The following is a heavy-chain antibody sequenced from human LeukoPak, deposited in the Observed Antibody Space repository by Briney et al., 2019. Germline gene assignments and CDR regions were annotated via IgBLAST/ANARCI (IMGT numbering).Heavy chain of an antibody. Sequence: PSQTLSLTCTVSGGSISSGGYYWSWIRQHPGKGLEWIGYIYYSGSTYYNPSLKSRVTISVDTSKNQFSLKLSSVTAADTAVYYCARLNPLAGSTPTIDYWGQGTLVTVFS. V-gene: IGHV4-31*03. CDR2: IYYSGST. CDR1: GGSISSGGYY. CDR3: ARLNPLAGSTPTIDY. D-gene: IGHD2-2*01. J-gene: IGHJ4*02.